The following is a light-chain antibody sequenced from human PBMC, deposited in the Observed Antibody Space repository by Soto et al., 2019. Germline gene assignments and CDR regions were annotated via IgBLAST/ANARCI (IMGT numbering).Light chain of an antibody. CDR1: RSDIGGYNY. J-gene: IGLJ1*01. V-gene: IGLV2-11*01. CDR3: CSYADRYPYV. CDR2: GVR. Sequence: QSVLTQPHSVSGSPGQSVTISCTGTRSDIGGYNYVSWYQQHPGKAPKVLIYGVRERPSGVPDRFSGSKSGSTASLTISGLQAEDEADYYCCSYADRYPYVFGTGPKVTVL.